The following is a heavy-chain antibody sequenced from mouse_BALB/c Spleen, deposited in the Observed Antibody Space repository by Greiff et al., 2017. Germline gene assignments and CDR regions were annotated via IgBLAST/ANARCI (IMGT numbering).Heavy chain of an antibody. CDR2: ISSGSSTI. Sequence: DVKLVESGGGLVQPGGSRKLSCAASGFTFSSFGMHWVRQAPEKGLEWVAYISSGSSTIYYADTVKGRFTISRDNPKNTLFLQMTSLRSEDTAMYYCARPIYYDYEFAYWGQGTLVTVSA. CDR1: GFTFSSFG. D-gene: IGHD2-4*01. J-gene: IGHJ3*01. CDR3: ARPIYYDYEFAY. V-gene: IGHV5-17*02.